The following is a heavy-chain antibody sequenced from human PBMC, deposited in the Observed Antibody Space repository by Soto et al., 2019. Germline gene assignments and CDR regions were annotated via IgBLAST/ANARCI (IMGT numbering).Heavy chain of an antibody. Sequence: GESLRNSCQCSGYTFSNFWIGWVRQLPGKGLEWMGIIYPGDHETRYSPSFHGKVTISADKSINTAYLQWNSLEASDTAFYFCARSTRSSPYFDYWGQGALVTVSS. D-gene: IGHD6-13*01. V-gene: IGHV5-51*01. CDR1: GYTFSNFW. CDR2: IYPGDHET. CDR3: ARSTRSSPYFDY. J-gene: IGHJ4*02.